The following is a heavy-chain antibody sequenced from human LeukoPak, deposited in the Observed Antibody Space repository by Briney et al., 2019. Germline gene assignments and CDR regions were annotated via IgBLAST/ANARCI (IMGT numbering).Heavy chain of an antibody. D-gene: IGHD4-17*01. CDR3: ARDENYGIFFNVDY. CDR2: ISGSTGDT. V-gene: IGHV1-18*01. J-gene: IGHJ4*02. Sequence: VASVKVSCKASGYSFVLYGISWVRQAPGEGPEWMGWISGSTGDTNYAQKFQGRVTMTADTSSSTAYMELRSLRSDDTAVYYCARDENYGIFFNVDYWGQGSLVTVSS. CDR1: GYSFVLYG.